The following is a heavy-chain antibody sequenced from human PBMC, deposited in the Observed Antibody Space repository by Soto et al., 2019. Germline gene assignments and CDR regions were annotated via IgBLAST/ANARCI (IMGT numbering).Heavy chain of an antibody. CDR3: AKDLGYYDSSGYLLRWIAFDI. V-gene: IGHV3-23*01. J-gene: IGHJ3*02. CDR1: GFTFSSYA. CDR2: ISGSGGST. Sequence: PGGSLRLSCAASGFTFSSYAMSWVRQAPGKGLEWVSAISGSGGSTYYADSVKGRFTISRDNSRNTLYLQMNSLRAEDTAVYYCAKDLGYYDSSGYLLRWIAFDIWGQGTMVTVSS. D-gene: IGHD3-22*01.